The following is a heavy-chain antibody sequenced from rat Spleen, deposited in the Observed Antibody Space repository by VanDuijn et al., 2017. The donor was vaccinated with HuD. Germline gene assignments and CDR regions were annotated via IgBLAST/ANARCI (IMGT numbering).Heavy chain of an antibody. CDR3: ARDKGSLYVMDA. CDR1: GFSLTSYN. Sequence: QVQLKESGPGLVQPSQTLSLTCTVAGFSLTSYNVHWVRQPPGKGLEWMGVIWNTGGTRYNSALKSRLSISKDHSKSQVFLKMNSLQTEDTATYYCARDKGSLYVMDAWGQGVMVTVSS. J-gene: IGHJ2*01. V-gene: IGHV2-41*01. CDR2: IWNTGGT. D-gene: IGHD1-12*01.